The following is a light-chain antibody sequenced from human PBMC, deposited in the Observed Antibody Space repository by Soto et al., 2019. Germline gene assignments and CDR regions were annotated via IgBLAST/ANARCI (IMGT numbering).Light chain of an antibody. CDR1: QNINIW. V-gene: IGKV1-5*01. J-gene: IGKJ1*01. Sequence: DIQMSQSPSTLSAAVGDRVSLTCRASQNINIWLAWYQQKPGKAPKLLIYDASSLESGVPSRFSGSGSGTEFTLTISSLQPDDFATYYCQQYNSFTWTFGQGTKVDIK. CDR2: DAS. CDR3: QQYNSFTWT.